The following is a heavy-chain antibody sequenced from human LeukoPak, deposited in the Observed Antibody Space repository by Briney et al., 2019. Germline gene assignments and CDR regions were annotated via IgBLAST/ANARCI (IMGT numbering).Heavy chain of an antibody. CDR3: ARNSGSNRPVDC. Sequence: GGSLRLSCAASGFTFSSYWMHWVRQAPGKGLVWISGINTDGSTTRYADSVKGRFTISRDNANNTLYLQMNSLRAEDTAVYYCARNSGSNRPVDCWGLGTLVAVSS. J-gene: IGHJ4*02. CDR1: GFTFSSYW. D-gene: IGHD1-26*01. CDR2: INTDGSTT. V-gene: IGHV3-74*01.